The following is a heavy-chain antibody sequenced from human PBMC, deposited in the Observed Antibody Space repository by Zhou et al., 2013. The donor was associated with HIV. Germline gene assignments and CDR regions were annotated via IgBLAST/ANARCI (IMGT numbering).Heavy chain of an antibody. CDR3: ARDQALLRAETKFDP. V-gene: IGHV1-69*04. Sequence: QVQLVQSGAEVKKPGSSVKVSCKASGGTFSSYAISWVRQAPGQGLEWMGRIIPILGIANYAQKFQGRVTITADKSTSTAYMELSSLRSEDTAVYYCARDQALLRAETKFDPWGQGTLVTVSS. D-gene: IGHD1-26*01. CDR1: GGTFSSYA. CDR2: IIPILGIA. J-gene: IGHJ5*02.